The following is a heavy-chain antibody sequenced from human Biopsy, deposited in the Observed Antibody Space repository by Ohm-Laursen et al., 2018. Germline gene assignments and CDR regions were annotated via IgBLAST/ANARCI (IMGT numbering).Heavy chain of an antibody. Sequence: GSLRLSCAASGFSFSDCHMRWIRQAPGRGLEWVSYISGGGTIYYGDSMKGRVTISRDNAKNSLYLQMHSLRAEDTAVYYCARDTRWSPYSMDVWGQGTTVAVSS. V-gene: IGHV3-11*01. J-gene: IGHJ6*02. CDR2: ISGGGTI. CDR3: ARDTRWSPYSMDV. D-gene: IGHD4-23*01. CDR1: GFSFSDCH.